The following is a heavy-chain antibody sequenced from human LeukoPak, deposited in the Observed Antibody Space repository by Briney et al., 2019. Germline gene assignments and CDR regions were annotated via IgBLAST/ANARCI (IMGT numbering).Heavy chain of an antibody. CDR2: MSYDENTE. CDR3: ARDGSTNSQNWFDP. V-gene: IGHV3-33*05. J-gene: IGHJ5*02. Sequence: GGSLRLSCVASRFIFSVYGMHWVRQAPGKGLEWVAFMSYDENTEYYIDSVKGRFTISRDNSKNTLFLQLNDLRPEDTGVYYCARDGSTNSQNWFDPWGQGTLVIVSS. CDR1: RFIFSVYG. D-gene: IGHD2-8*01.